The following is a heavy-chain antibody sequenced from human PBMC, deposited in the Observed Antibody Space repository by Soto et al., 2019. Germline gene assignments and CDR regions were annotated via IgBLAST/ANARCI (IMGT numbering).Heavy chain of an antibody. CDR2: ISSSSSTI. CDR3: AKDGGYSYGPYDY. J-gene: IGHJ4*02. CDR1: GFPFGSYS. V-gene: IGHV3-48*01. Sequence: EVQLVESGGGLVQPGGPLSLSCPASGFPFGSYSMNGVRRAPGKGWEWVSYISSSSSTIYYADSVEGRFTISRDNAKNSLYLQMNSLRAEDTAVYYCAKDGGYSYGPYDYWGQGTLVTVSS. D-gene: IGHD5-18*01.